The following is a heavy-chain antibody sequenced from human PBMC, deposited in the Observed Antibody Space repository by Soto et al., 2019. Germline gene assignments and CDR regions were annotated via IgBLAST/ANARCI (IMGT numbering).Heavy chain of an antibody. CDR2: ISSSSSTI. Sequence: GGSLRLSCVASGFTFSSYSMNWVRQAPGKGLEWVSYISSSSSTIYYADSVKGRFTISRDNAKNSLYLQMNSLRDEDTAVYYCASLPKNSSGSHSDYVDYWGQGTLVPVSS. CDR3: ASLPKNSSGSHSDYVDY. V-gene: IGHV3-48*02. CDR1: GFTFSSYS. D-gene: IGHD1-26*01. J-gene: IGHJ4*02.